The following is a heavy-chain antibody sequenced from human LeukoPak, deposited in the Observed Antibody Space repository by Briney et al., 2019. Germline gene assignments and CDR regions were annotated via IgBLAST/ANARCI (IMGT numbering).Heavy chain of an antibody. V-gene: IGHV3-7*01. CDR2: IKQDGSEK. D-gene: IGHD6-13*01. CDR3: ARVKSSSWYYYYYYMDV. Sequence: GGSPRLSCAASGFTFSSYWMSWVRQAPGKGLEWVANIKQDGSEKYYVDSVKGRFTISRDNAKNSLYLQMNSLRAEDTAVYYCARVKSSSWYYYYYYMDVWGKGTTVTVSS. CDR1: GFTFSSYW. J-gene: IGHJ6*03.